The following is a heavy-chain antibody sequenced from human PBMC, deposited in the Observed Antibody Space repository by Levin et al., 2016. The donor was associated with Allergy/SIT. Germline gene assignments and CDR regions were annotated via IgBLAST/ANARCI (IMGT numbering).Heavy chain of an antibody. CDR2: IYYSGST. CDR3: AGLDAWSGSLGTDYYYGMDV. J-gene: IGHJ6*02. D-gene: IGHD3-3*01. V-gene: IGHV4-39*01. Sequence: WIRQPPGKGLEWIGSIYYSGSTYYNPSLKSRVTISVDTSKNQFSLKLSSVTAADTAVYYCAGLDAWSGSLGTDYYYGMDVWGQGTTVTVSS.